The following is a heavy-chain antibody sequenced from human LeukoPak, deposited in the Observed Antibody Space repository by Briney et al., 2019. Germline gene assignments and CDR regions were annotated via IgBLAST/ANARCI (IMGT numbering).Heavy chain of an antibody. J-gene: IGHJ5*02. D-gene: IGHD3-10*01. V-gene: IGHV4-59*01. Sequence: SETLSLTCTVSGGSISSYYWSWVRQPPGKGLEWIGYIYYSGSTNSNPSLKSRVTISVDTSKNQFSLKVSSVTAADMAVYYCATPAPHYYGSGSYFSWGQGTLVTVSS. CDR3: ATPAPHYYGSGSYFS. CDR2: IYYSGST. CDR1: GGSISSYY.